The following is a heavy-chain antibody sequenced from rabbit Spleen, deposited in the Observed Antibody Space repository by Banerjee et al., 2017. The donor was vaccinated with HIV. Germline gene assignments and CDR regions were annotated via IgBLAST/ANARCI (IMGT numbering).Heavy chain of an antibody. CDR2: VDVGSSAFT. CDR1: GASFNFNNY. V-gene: IGHV1S40*01. J-gene: IGHJ4*01. D-gene: IGHD4-2*01. CDR3: ARDVYAVTGGAVATIFDL. Sequence: VESGGDLVKPGASRTLTCTASGASFNFNNYMCWVRQAPGKGLEWIGCVDVGSSAFTYFATWAKGRFTISKTSSTTVTLQMTSLTAADTATYFCARDVYAVTGGAVATIFDLWCPGTLVTVS.